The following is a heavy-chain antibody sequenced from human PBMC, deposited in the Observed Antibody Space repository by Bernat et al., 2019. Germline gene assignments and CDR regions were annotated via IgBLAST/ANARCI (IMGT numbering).Heavy chain of an antibody. Sequence: QVQLVESGGGVVQPGRSLRLSCAASGFTFSSYGMHWVRQAPGKGLEWVAVIGYDGSNKYYAESVKGRFTISRDNSKNTLYLQMNSLRAEDTAVYYCARCIAAAAISWFDPWGQGTLVTVSS. J-gene: IGHJ5*02. CDR2: IGYDGSNK. CDR3: ARCIAAAAISWFDP. CDR1: GFTFSSYG. V-gene: IGHV3-33*01. D-gene: IGHD6-13*01.